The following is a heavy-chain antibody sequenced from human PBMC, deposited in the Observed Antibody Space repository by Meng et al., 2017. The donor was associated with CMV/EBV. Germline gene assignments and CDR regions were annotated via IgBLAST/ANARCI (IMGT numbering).Heavy chain of an antibody. CDR2: ISSSSSYI. CDR1: GFTFSSYS. D-gene: IGHD2/OR15-2a*01. J-gene: IGHJ6*02. CDR3: ARDSLYGGYYYGMDV. Sequence: GGSLRLSCAASGFTFSSYSMNWVRQAPGKGLEWVSSISSSSSYIYYADSVKGRFTISRDNAKNSLYLQMNSLRVEDTAVYYCARDSLYGGYYYGMDVWGQGTTVTVSS. V-gene: IGHV3-21*01.